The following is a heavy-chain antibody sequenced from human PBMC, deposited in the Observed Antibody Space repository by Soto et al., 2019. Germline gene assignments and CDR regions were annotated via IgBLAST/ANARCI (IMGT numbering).Heavy chain of an antibody. CDR2: IYPGDSDT. CDR1: GYTFTNDW. J-gene: IGHJ6*02. V-gene: IGHV5-51*01. Sequence: PGESLKISCKGSGYTFTNDWIVWVRQMPGKVLEWMGIIYPGDSDTKYNPTFQGQVTISADKSITTPYLRWTSLKASDTAIYYCAASIFYYGMDVWGQGTTVTVSS. CDR3: AASIFYYGMDV.